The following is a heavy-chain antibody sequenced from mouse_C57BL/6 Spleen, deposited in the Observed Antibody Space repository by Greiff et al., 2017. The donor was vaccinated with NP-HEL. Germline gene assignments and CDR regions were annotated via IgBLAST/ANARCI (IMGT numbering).Heavy chain of an antibody. CDR1: GFSLTSYG. J-gene: IGHJ1*03. Sequence: VHLVESGPGLVAPSQSLSITCTVSGFSLTSYGVDWVRQPPGKGLEWLGVIWGGGSTNYNSALMSRLSISKDNSKSQVFLKMNSLQTDDTAMYYCAKQRSTMVTTDWYFDVWGTGTTVTVSS. V-gene: IGHV2-9*01. CDR3: AKQRSTMVTTDWYFDV. D-gene: IGHD2-2*01. CDR2: IWGGGST.